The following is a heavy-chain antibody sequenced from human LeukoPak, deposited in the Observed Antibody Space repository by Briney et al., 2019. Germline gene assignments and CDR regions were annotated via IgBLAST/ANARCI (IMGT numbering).Heavy chain of an antibody. V-gene: IGHV1-24*01. CDR3: ARGPSRNYGIDY. CDR1: GYTLTELS. D-gene: IGHD4-11*01. Sequence: ASVKVSCKVSGYTLTELSMHWVRQAPGKGLEWMGGFDPEDGETIYAQKFQGRVTMTEDTSTDTAYMELSSLRSEDTAVYYCARGPSRNYGIDYWGQGTLVTVSS. J-gene: IGHJ4*02. CDR2: FDPEDGET.